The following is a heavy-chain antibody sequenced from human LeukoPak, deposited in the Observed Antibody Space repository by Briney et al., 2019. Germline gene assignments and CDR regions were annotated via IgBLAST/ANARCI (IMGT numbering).Heavy chain of an antibody. J-gene: IGHJ4*02. D-gene: IGHD6-19*01. CDR2: IYYSGST. Sequence: SETLSLTCTVSGGSISSYYWSWIRQPPGKGLEWIGYIYYSGSTNYNPSLKSRVTISVDTSKNQFSLKLSSVTAADTAIYYCARDSAGVPANFDYWGQGTLVTVSS. CDR1: GGSISSYY. CDR3: ARDSAGVPANFDY. V-gene: IGHV4-59*12.